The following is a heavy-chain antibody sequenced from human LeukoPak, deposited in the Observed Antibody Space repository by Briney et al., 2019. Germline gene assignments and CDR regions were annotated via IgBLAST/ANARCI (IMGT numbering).Heavy chain of an antibody. CDR2: IYYSGTT. CDR3: ARPDYYYYYMDV. CDR1: GGSIGRYC. J-gene: IGHJ6*03. V-gene: IGHV4-59*08. Sequence: SETLSLTCTVSGGSIGRYCWSWIRQPPGKGLEWIGHIYYSGTTNYNPSLKSRATISIDTSKNQFSLKLSSVTAADTAVYYCARPDYYYYYMDVWGKGTTVTISS.